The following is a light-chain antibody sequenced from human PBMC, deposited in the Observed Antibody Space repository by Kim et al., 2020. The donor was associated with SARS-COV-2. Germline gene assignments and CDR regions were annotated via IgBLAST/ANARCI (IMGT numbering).Light chain of an antibody. CDR2: GVS. J-gene: IGKJ4*01. CDR1: QSGTNTY. CDR3: QQYGSSPLT. V-gene: IGKV3-20*01. Sequence: EIVLTQSPGTLSLSPGERATLSCRASQSGTNTYLAWYQHKPGQSLRLLIYGVSSRATGIQDMFSGSGSGTDFTLTISRLEPEDFAVYYCQQYGSSPLTFGGGTKVDIK.